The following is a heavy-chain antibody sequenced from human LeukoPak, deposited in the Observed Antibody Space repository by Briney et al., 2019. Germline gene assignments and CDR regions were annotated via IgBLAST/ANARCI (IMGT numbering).Heavy chain of an antibody. CDR1: GYSFTDHY. V-gene: IGHV1-2*02. D-gene: IGHD7-27*01. CDR3: ARDHNWGPDY. J-gene: IGHJ4*02. Sequence: ASVKVSCKASGYSFTDHYLHWLRQAPGQGLEWMGWIHPNSGDTNYAQNFQGRVSLTRDTSISTAYMELIRLRSDDTAVYYCARDHNWGPDYWGQGTQVSVSS. CDR2: IHPNSGDT.